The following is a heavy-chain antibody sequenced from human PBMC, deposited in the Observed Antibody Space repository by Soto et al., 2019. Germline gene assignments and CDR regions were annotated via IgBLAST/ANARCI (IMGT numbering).Heavy chain of an antibody. CDR1: GFTLPGYS. V-gene: IGHV3-48*01. J-gene: IGHJ4*02. CDR2: ISSSSDTI. Sequence: PGGSLRLSCAPSGFTLPGYSMNWVRQAPGKGLEWVSYISSSSDTIYYADSVKGRFTISRDNAKNLLYLQMKSLRAEDTAVYYCARSSTFYDYWGQGTPVTVS. D-gene: IGHD6-6*01. CDR3: ARSSTFYDY.